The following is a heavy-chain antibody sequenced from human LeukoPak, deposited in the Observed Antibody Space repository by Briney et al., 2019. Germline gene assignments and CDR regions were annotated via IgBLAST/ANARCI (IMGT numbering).Heavy chain of an antibody. CDR1: GFTFSSYG. Sequence: GGSLRLSCAASGFTFSSYGMHWVRQAPGKGLEWVAVIWYDGSNKYYADSVKGRFTISRDNAKNSLYLQMNSQRAEDTAVYYCARDGHDYVWGSYRPIDYWGQGTLVTVSS. J-gene: IGHJ4*02. D-gene: IGHD3-16*02. V-gene: IGHV3-33*01. CDR2: IWYDGSNK. CDR3: ARDGHDYVWGSYRPIDY.